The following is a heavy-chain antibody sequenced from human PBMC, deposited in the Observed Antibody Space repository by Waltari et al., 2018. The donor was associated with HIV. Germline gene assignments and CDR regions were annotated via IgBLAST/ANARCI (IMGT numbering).Heavy chain of an antibody. CDR2: ISGSGDSR. V-gene: IGHV3-23*01. Sequence: EVKLLESGGGLVQPGGSLRLSCEASGFSFSSYAMSWVRQAPGKGLEGVSGISGSGDSRYYADSVKGRFSISRESKNTLSLQMNSLRAEDTAVYYCARLMGTSFGMVIYYSYGMDVWGQGTTVTVSS. CDR1: GFSFSSYA. D-gene: IGHD3-3*01. J-gene: IGHJ6*02. CDR3: ARLMGTSFGMVIYYSYGMDV.